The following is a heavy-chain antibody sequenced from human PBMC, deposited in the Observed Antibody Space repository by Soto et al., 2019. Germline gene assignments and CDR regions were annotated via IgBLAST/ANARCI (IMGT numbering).Heavy chain of an antibody. CDR1: GFTFSSYA. Sequence: GGSLRLSCAASGFTFSSYAMSWVRQAPGKGLEWVSAISGSGGSTYYADSVKGRFTISRDNSKNTLYLQMNSLRAEDTAVYYCAKAGQKAKYYSYMDVWGKGTTVTVSS. J-gene: IGHJ6*03. V-gene: IGHV3-23*01. CDR2: ISGSGGST. CDR3: AKAGQKAKYYSYMDV.